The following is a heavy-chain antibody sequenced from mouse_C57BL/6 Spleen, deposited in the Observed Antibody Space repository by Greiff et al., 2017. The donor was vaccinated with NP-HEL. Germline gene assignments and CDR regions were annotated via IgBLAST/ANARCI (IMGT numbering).Heavy chain of an antibody. J-gene: IGHJ3*01. Sequence: EVMLVESGGGLVKPGGSLKLSCAASGFTFSSYAMSWVRQTPEKRLEWVATISDGGSYTYYPDKVKGRFPISRDNAKNNLYLQMSHLKSEDTAMYYCARYYGWFAYWGQGTLVTVSA. D-gene: IGHD1-1*02. CDR3: ARYYGWFAY. CDR2: ISDGGSYT. CDR1: GFTFSSYA. V-gene: IGHV5-4*03.